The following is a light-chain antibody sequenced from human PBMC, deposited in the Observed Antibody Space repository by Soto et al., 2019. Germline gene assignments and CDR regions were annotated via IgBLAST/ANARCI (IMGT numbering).Light chain of an antibody. CDR1: QSISSK. CDR2: EAS. J-gene: IGKJ4*01. Sequence: EIVMTQSPATLSVSPGERATLSCRASQSISSKLAWYQQRPGQAPRLLIFEASTRATGVPVRFRGSGSGTEFTLTISGLQSEDFAVYCCQQYDKWPPTFGGGTKVEIK. V-gene: IGKV3-15*01. CDR3: QQYDKWPPT.